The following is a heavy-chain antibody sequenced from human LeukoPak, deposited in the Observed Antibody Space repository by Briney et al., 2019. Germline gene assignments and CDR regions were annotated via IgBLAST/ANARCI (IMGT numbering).Heavy chain of an antibody. V-gene: IGHV4-34*01. CDR2: INHSGST. D-gene: IGHD2-21*02. J-gene: IGHJ4*02. CDR3: ARGGFYCGGDCYVDY. Sequence: SETLSLTCAVYGGSYSTYYWSWIRQPPGKGLEWIGEINHSGSTNYNPSLKSRVTISVDTSKNQFSLKLSSVTAADTAVYYCARGGFYCGGDCYVDYWGQGTLVTVSS. CDR1: GGSYSTYY.